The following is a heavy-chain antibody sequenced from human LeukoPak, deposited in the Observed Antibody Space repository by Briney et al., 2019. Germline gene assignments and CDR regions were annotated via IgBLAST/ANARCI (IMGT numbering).Heavy chain of an antibody. Sequence: SETLSLTCTVSGYSISSGYYWGWIRQPPGKGLEWIGSIYHSGSTYYNPSLKSRVTISVDTSKNQFSLKLSSVTAADTAVYYCARESVGATETLSYYYYGMDVWGQGTTVTVSS. J-gene: IGHJ6*02. CDR2: IYHSGST. CDR3: ARESVGATETLSYYYYGMDV. V-gene: IGHV4-38-2*02. D-gene: IGHD1-26*01. CDR1: GYSISSGYY.